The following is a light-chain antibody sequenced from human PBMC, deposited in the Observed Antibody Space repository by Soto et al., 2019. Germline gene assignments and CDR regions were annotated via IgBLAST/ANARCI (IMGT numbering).Light chain of an antibody. Sequence: QSALTQPASVSGSPGQSITFSCTGTSSDVGSSNLVSWYQQHPGKAPKLLIYEVSKRPSGVSNRFSGSKSGNTASLTFSGLQAEDEADYYCCSYAGSSTHVFGTGTKVTVL. CDR1: SSDVGSSNL. V-gene: IGLV2-23*02. J-gene: IGLJ1*01. CDR2: EVS. CDR3: CSYAGSSTHV.